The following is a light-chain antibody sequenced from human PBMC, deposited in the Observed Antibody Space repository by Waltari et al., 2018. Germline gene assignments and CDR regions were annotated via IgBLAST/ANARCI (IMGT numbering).Light chain of an antibody. CDR1: SSYVGGSTY. V-gene: IGLV2-14*03. Sequence: QSALTPPASVSGSPGQSLTISSTGTSSYVGGSTYVSWYQQHPGKAPKLMIYDVSNRPSGVSNRFSGSKSGNTASLTISGLQAEDEADYYCSSYTSSSPYVFGPGTKVTVL. J-gene: IGLJ1*01. CDR3: SSYTSSSPYV. CDR2: DVS.